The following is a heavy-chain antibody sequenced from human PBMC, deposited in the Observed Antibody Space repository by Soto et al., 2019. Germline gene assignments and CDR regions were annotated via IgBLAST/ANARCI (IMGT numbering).Heavy chain of an antibody. CDR3: AREKDIAARPLDY. CDR2: IWYDGSNK. Sequence: PVGSLRLSCAASGFTFSTYGMHWVRQAPGKGLEWVAVIWYDGSNKYYADSVKGRFTISRDNSQNTLYLQMNSLRADDTAVYYCAREKDIAARPLDYWGQGTLVTVSS. CDR1: GFTFSTYG. J-gene: IGHJ4*02. V-gene: IGHV3-33*01. D-gene: IGHD6-6*01.